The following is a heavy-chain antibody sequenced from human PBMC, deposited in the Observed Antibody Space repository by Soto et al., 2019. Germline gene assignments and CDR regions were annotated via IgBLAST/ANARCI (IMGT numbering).Heavy chain of an antibody. J-gene: IGHJ4*02. Sequence: EVELLESGGTLVQPGGSLRLSCSASGFSFDRYAMSWVRQAPGKGLEWIATISSSERSSSTYYIEAVKGRLTISRDDSINLLFLEMKNMRTEDTALYYCTRDGPISGLLELNVKYSDYWGRGTHVAVSS. CDR3: TRDGPISGLLELNVKYSDY. CDR2: ISSSERSSST. D-gene: IGHD3-3*01. CDR1: GFSFDRYA. V-gene: IGHV3-23*01.